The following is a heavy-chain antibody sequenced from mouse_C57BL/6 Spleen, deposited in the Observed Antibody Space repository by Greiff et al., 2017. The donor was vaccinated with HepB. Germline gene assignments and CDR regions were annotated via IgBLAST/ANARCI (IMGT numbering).Heavy chain of an antibody. Sequence: QVQLQQSGPGLVQPSQSLSITCTVSGFSLTSYGVHWVRQPPGKGLEWLGVIWSGGSTDYNAAFISRLSIRKDNATTQVFFKMNSLQADDTAIYYGATLYYDYEGYYAMDYWGQGTSVTVPS. CDR2: IWSGGST. J-gene: IGHJ4*01. D-gene: IGHD2-4*01. CDR1: GFSLTSYG. CDR3: ATLYYDYEGYYAMDY. V-gene: IGHV2-4*01.